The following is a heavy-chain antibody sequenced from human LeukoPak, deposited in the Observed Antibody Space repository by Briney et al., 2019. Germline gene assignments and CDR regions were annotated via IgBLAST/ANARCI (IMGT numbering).Heavy chain of an antibody. CDR3: ARVDGAMGSLDY. Sequence: GRSLRLSCAASGFSFSSYAMHWVRQAPGKGLEGVAVIWYDGSNKNYVDSVKGRFTISRDNAKNTLYLQMNSLRAEDTAVYYCARVDGAMGSLDYWGQGMLVTVSS. CDR1: GFSFSSYA. V-gene: IGHV3-33*01. CDR2: IWYDGSNK. D-gene: IGHD5-18*01. J-gene: IGHJ4*02.